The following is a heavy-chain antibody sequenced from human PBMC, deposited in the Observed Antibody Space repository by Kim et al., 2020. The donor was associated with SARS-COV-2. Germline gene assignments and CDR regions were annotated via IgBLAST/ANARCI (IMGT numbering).Heavy chain of an antibody. CDR1: GYTLNELS. CDR2: FNPLVGET. V-gene: IGHV1-24*01. D-gene: IGHD5-18*01. J-gene: IGHJ4*02. CDR3: ATSNSRVFDY. Sequence: ASVKVSCKVSGYTLNELSIHWVRQAPGGGLEWMGRFNPLVGETTYAQQFQGRVTLTQDTSTDIAYMDLSSLRSGDTAVYYCATSNSRVFDYWGQGTLVTV.